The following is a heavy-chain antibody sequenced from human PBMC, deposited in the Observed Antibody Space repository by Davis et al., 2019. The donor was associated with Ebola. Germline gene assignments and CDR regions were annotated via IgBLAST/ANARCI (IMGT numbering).Heavy chain of an antibody. CDR3: ARDHLEQQLVSSWCDP. J-gene: IGHJ5*02. CDR1: GFTFSSYS. Sequence: PGGSLRLSCAASGFTFSSYSMNWVRQAPGKGLEWVSAISGSGGSTYYADSVKGWFTISRDNSKNTLYLQMNSLRAEDTAVYYCARDHLEQQLVSSWCDPWGQGTLVTVSS. D-gene: IGHD6-13*01. V-gene: IGHV3-23*01. CDR2: ISGSGGST.